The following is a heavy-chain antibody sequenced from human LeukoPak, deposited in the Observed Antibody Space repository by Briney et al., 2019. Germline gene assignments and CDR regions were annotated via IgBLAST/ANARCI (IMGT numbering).Heavy chain of an antibody. J-gene: IGHJ6*02. CDR1: GFTFDDYA. D-gene: IGHD3-22*01. V-gene: IGHV3-9*01. Sequence: SGGSLRLSCAASGFTFDDYAMFWVRQAPGKGLEWVSGISWNSKNIGYAASVKGRFTISRDNAKNSLYLQMNSLRAEDTAFYYCAKGNRDSSGFYYYYGMDVWAKGPRSPSP. CDR2: ISWNSKNI. CDR3: AKGNRDSSGFYYYYGMDV.